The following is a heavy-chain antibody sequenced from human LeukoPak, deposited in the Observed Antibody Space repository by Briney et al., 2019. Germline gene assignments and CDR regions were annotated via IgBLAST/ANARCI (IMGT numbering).Heavy chain of an antibody. Sequence: SGPTLVKPTQTLTLTCTFSGFSLSTSGVGAGWIRQPPGKALEWLALIYWDDDKRYSPSLKSRLTITKDTSKNQVVLTMTNMDPVDTATYYCARASSGYYKDYWGQGTLVTVSS. D-gene: IGHD3-22*01. J-gene: IGHJ4*02. V-gene: IGHV2-5*02. CDR1: GFSLSTSGVG. CDR3: ARASSGYYKDY. CDR2: IYWDDDK.